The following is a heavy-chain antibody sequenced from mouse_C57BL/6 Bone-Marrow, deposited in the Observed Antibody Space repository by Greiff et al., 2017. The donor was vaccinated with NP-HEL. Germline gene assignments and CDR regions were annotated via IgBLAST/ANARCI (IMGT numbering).Heavy chain of an antibody. V-gene: IGHV14-2*01. CDR2: IDPEDGET. D-gene: IGHD1-1*01. J-gene: IGHJ3*01. CDR1: GFNIKDYY. CDR3: ASSTLNYDGSSYTAY. Sequence: VQLQQSGAELVKPGASVKLSCTASGFNIKDYYMHWVKQRTEQGLEWIGRIDPEDGETKYAPKFQGKATITADKTSNTAYLQLSRLTSEDTTVYYGASSTLNYDGSSYTAYWGQGTLVTVSA.